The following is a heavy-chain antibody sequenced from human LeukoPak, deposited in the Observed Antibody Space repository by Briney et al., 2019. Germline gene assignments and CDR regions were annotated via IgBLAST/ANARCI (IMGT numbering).Heavy chain of an antibody. CDR1: GFTFSTYT. Sequence: GGSLRLSCAASGFTFSTYTMSWVRQAPGKGLEWVSSLSGSSSYIYYADSVKGRFTISRDNAKKSLYLQMASLRAEDTVIYFCATEWALAQNCGQRALVTVSP. V-gene: IGHV3-21*01. J-gene: IGHJ1*01. CDR2: LSGSSSYI. D-gene: IGHD1-26*01. CDR3: ATEWALAQN.